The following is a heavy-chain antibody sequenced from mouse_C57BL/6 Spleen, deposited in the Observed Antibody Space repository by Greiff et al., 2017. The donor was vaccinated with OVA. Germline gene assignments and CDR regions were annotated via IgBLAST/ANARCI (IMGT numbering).Heavy chain of an antibody. CDR1: GYTFTSYW. J-gene: IGHJ3*01. Sequence: VQLQQPGAELVKPGASVKLSCKASGYTFTSYWMQWVKQRPGQGLEWIGEIDPSDSYTNYNQKFKGKATLTVDTSSSTAYMQLSSLTSEDSAVYYCARGGNYRAWFACWGQGTLVTVSA. CDR2: IDPSDSYT. V-gene: IGHV1-50*01. CDR3: ARGGNYRAWFAC. D-gene: IGHD2-1*01.